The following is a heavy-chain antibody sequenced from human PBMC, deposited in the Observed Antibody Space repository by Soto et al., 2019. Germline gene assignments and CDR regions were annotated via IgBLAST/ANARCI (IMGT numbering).Heavy chain of an antibody. CDR3: AKDRGIVVVPAALQQN. Sequence: QTGGSLRLSCAASGFTFSSYAMSWVRQAPGKGLEWVSAISGSGGSTYYADSVKGRFTISRDNSKNTLYLQMNSLRAEDTAVYYCAKDRGIVVVPAALQQNWGQGTLVTVSS. J-gene: IGHJ4*02. V-gene: IGHV3-23*01. D-gene: IGHD2-2*02. CDR1: GFTFSSYA. CDR2: ISGSGGST.